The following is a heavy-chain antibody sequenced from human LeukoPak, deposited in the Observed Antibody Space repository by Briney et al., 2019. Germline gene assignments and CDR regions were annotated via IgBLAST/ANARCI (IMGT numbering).Heavy chain of an antibody. Sequence: GGSLRLSCAASGFTFSTYAMSWVRQAPGKGLEWVTAISGSGGSAYYADSVKGRFTISRDNSKNTLYLQMNSLRAENTAVYYCAKDRGSPVVVTAFDYWGQGTLVTVSS. D-gene: IGHD2-21*02. J-gene: IGHJ4*02. V-gene: IGHV3-23*01. CDR1: GFTFSTYA. CDR3: AKDRGSPVVVTAFDY. CDR2: ISGSGGSA.